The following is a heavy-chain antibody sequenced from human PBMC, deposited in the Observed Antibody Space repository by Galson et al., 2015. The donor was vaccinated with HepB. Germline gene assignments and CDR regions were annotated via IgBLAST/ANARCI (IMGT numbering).Heavy chain of an antibody. Sequence: SLRLSCAASGFSFSNSWMTWVRQAPGKGLEWVATKKQDGSEKYSVDFVKGRFTISRDNAKRSLFLQMNSLRAVDTAVYYCARYSLDYSFDIWGQGTMVTVSS. CDR2: KKQDGSEK. D-gene: IGHD4-11*01. J-gene: IGHJ3*02. V-gene: IGHV3-7*03. CDR1: GFSFSNSW. CDR3: ARYSLDYSFDI.